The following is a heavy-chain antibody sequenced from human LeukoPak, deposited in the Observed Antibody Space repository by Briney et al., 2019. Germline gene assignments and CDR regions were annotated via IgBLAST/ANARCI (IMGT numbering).Heavy chain of an antibody. CDR2: IYYSGST. D-gene: IGHD6-13*01. J-gene: IGHJ4*02. V-gene: IGHV4-30-4*01. CDR3: AREDGSSCFDN. Sequence: SQTLSLTCTVSGGSISSGDYYWSWIRHPPGKGLEWIGYIYYSGSTYYNPSLKSRVAISVDTSRNQFSLKLISVTAADTAMYYCAREDGSSCFDNWGQGTLVTVSS. CDR1: GGSISSGDYY.